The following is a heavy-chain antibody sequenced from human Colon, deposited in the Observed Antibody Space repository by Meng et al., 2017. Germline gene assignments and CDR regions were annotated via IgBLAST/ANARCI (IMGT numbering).Heavy chain of an antibody. CDR2: IGHSGFT. J-gene: IGHJ5*02. V-gene: IGHV4-39*01. D-gene: IGHD6-19*01. CDR3: VRSSGWVKTGFDP. Sequence: QVQLQESGPGLVKPSEALSPTCSVSGGSISTSGYYWGWLRQPPGKGLEWIGSIGHSGFTYYTPSLKSRVTVSIDTSRNQFSLWLTSVTAADTAVYYCVRSSGWVKTGFDPWGQGTLVTVSS. CDR1: GGSISTSGYY.